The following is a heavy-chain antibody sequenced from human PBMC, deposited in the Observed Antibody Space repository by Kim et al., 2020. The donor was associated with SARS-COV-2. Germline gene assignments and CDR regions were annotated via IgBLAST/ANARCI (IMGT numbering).Heavy chain of an antibody. CDR3: AKEGLGLYGDLNVDY. CDR2: ISYDGSNK. Sequence: GGSLRLSCEASGFTFSSYGMHWVRQAPGKGLEWVAVISYDGSNKYYADSVKGRFTISRDNSKNTLYLQMNSLRAEDTAVYYCAKEGLGLYGDLNVDYWGQGTLVTVSS. CDR1: GFTFSSYG. J-gene: IGHJ4*02. V-gene: IGHV3-30*18. D-gene: IGHD4-17*01.